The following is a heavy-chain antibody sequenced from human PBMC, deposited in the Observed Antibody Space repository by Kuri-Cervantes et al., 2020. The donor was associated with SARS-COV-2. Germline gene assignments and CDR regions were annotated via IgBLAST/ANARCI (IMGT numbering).Heavy chain of an antibody. CDR3: AKMWGSGAIAAAGYDY. CDR2: ISYDAYNK. CDR1: GFIFSHYG. J-gene: IGHJ4*02. D-gene: IGHD6-13*01. Sequence: GESLKISCAASGFIFSHYGMHWVRQAPGKGLEWVAVISYDAYNKYHADSVKGRSTISRDSSKSTLYLQMNSLRTDDTAVYYCAKMWGSGAIAAAGYDYWGQGTLVTVSS. V-gene: IGHV3-30*18.